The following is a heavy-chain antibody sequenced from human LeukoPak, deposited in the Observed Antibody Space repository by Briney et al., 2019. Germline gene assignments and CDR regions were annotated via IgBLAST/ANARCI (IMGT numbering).Heavy chain of an antibody. CDR2: IYGGDST. CDR1: GFIVSNNY. V-gene: IGHV3-53*01. Sequence: GGSLRLSCAASGFIVSNNYMSWVRQAPGKGLEWVSAIYGGDSTEYADSVKGRFTISRDNSKNTLYLQMNSLRAEDTAVYYCARDEGYFQHWGQGTLVTVSS. CDR3: ARDEGYFQH. J-gene: IGHJ1*01.